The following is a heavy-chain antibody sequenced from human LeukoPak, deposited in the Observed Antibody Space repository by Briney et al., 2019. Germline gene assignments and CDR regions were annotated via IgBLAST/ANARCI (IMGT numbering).Heavy chain of an antibody. CDR2: IYYSGDT. V-gene: IGHV4-59*01. CDR3: ARGLVVPFEY. D-gene: IGHD2-2*01. Sequence: SETLSLTCTVSGGSINNYYWNWIRQPPGKGLEWIGYIYYSGDTNYNPSLKSRVTISVDTSKNQFSLKLSSVTAADTAVYYCARGLVVPFEYWGQGTLVTVSS. CDR1: GGSINNYY. J-gene: IGHJ4*02.